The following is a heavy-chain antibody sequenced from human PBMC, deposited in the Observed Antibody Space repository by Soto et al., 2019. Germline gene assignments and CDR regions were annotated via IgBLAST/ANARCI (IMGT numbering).Heavy chain of an antibody. V-gene: IGHV3-30-3*01. CDR1: GFTFSSYA. CDR2: ISYDGSNK. CDR3: SYSSSGPFDY. Sequence: GESLKISCAASGFTFSSYAMHWVRRAPGKGLEWVAVISYDGSNKYYADSVKGRFTISRDNSKNTLYLQMNSLRAEDTAVYYCSYSSSGPFDYWGQGTLVTVSS. J-gene: IGHJ4*02. D-gene: IGHD6-19*01.